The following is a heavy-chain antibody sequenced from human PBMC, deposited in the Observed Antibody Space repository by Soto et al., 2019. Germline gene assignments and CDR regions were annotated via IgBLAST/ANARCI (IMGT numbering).Heavy chain of an antibody. D-gene: IGHD3-3*01. CDR3: ARGHKGTIFVLQAYYMEV. V-gene: IGHV3-21*01. CDR1: GFTFSSYS. CDR2: ISSSSSYI. Sequence: GGSLRLSCAASGFTFSSYSMNWVRQAPGKGLEWVSSISSSSSYIYYADSVKGRFTISRDNAKNSLYLQMNSLRAEDTAVYYCARGHKGTIFVLQAYYMEVWGKGTTVTVSS. J-gene: IGHJ6*03.